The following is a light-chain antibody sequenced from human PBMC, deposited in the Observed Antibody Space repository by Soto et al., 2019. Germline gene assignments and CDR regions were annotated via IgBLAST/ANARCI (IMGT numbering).Light chain of an antibody. CDR3: QQYTNFPLT. V-gene: IGKV1-33*01. J-gene: IGKJ4*01. CDR2: AAS. Sequence: DIQMTQSPSSLSASVGDRVTITCQASQDINKFLNWYQQKPGKAPKLLICAASNLETGVPSRFSGSGSGTAFSFTISSLQPEDIATYYCQQYTNFPLTFGGGTRVEIK. CDR1: QDINKF.